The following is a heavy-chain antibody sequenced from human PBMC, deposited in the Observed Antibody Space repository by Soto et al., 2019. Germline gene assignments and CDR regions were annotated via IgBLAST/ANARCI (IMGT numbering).Heavy chain of an antibody. CDR1: GFTFSTYG. CDR3: AKDLQSYGDYDYYCYGMDV. D-gene: IGHD4-17*01. CDR2: ISYDGTNK. J-gene: IGHJ6*02. V-gene: IGHV3-30*18. Sequence: QVQLVESGGGEVQPGRSLTISCAASGFTFSTYGMHWVRQTPGKGLEWVAVISYDGTNKFYSDSVTGRFTISRDNFKNTRTLQMNSLRADDTAVYSCAKDLQSYGDYDYYCYGMDVWGLGTRVTVSS.